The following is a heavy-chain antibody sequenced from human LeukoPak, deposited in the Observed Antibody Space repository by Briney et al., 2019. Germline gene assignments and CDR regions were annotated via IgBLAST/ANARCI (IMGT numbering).Heavy chain of an antibody. D-gene: IGHD5-12*01. Sequence: SETLSLTCTVSGGSISSYYWSWIRQPPGKGLEWIGYIYYSGSTNYNPSLKSRVTISVDTSKNPFSLKLSSVTAADTAVYYCARGVGYSGYDYFDYWGQGTLVTVSS. CDR1: GGSISSYY. J-gene: IGHJ4*02. CDR3: ARGVGYSGYDYFDY. CDR2: IYYSGST. V-gene: IGHV4-59*01.